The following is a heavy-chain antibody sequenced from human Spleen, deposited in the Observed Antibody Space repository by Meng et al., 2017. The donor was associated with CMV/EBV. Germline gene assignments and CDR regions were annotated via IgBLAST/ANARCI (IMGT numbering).Heavy chain of an antibody. CDR1: FNVSSYW. J-gene: IGHJ4*02. D-gene: IGHD7-27*01. CDR2: TNGDGSGR. CDR3: ALIHPLPQQLLVSGDDC. V-gene: IGHV3-74*01. Sequence: FNVSSYWMHWVRQDPGKGLVWVSRTNGDGSGRSYADSVKGRFSICRDNAKNTLYLQTNSLRAENTALDYCALIHPLPQQLLVSGDDCWGQGTLVTVSS.